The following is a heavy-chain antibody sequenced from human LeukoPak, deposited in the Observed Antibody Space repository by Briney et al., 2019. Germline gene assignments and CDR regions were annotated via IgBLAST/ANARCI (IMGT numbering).Heavy chain of an antibody. D-gene: IGHD2-2*01. V-gene: IGHV1-2*02. CDR2: INPNSGGT. J-gene: IGHJ5*02. CDR3: ARDRCSRTSCYPNWFDP. Sequence: ASVKVSCKASGYTFTGYYMHWVRQAPGQGLEWMGWINPNSGGTNYAQKFQGRVTMTRDTSISTAYMELSRLRSDDTAVYYCARDRCSRTSCYPNWFDPWGQGTLVTVSS. CDR1: GYTFTGYY.